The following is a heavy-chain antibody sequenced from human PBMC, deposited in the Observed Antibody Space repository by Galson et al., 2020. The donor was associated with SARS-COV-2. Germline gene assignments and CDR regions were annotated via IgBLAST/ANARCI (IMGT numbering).Heavy chain of an antibody. CDR2: ISSSGTNV. Sequence: GGSLRHSCAGSGFIFSDYEMNWVRQGPGKGLEWVSYISSSGTNVYYAVSVKGRFTISRDNAKNSVYLQMTSLRAEDTAVYYCASPYLAAASFFGAFDIWGPGTMVTVSS. J-gene: IGHJ3*02. D-gene: IGHD6-13*01. CDR3: ASPYLAAASFFGAFDI. V-gene: IGHV3-48*03. CDR1: GFIFSDYE.